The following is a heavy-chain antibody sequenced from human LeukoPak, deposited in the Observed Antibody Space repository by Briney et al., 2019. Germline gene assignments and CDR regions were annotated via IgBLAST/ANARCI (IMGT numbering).Heavy chain of an antibody. D-gene: IGHD3-16*01. J-gene: IGHJ5*02. CDR2: ITYDGSSE. Sequence: PGGSLRLSCAASGFNFGNFGMHWVRQAPGKGLEWVAFITYDGSSEYYVDSVRGRLTISRDNSKNTLYLQMSSLRAEDTAVYYCAKGSGGNGLDPWGQGTLVTVSS. V-gene: IGHV3-30*02. CDR1: GFNFGNFG. CDR3: AKGSGGNGLDP.